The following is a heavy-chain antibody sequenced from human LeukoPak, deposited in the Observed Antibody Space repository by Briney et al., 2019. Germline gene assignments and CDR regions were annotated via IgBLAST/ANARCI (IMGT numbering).Heavy chain of an antibody. Sequence: GGSLRLSCAASGFTFSSYGMHWVRQAPGKGLEWVAFIRYDGSNKYYADSVKGRFTISRDNSKNTLYLQMNSLRAEDTAVYYCAKLGEWGDIVVVPAATGDAFDIWGQGTMVTVSS. J-gene: IGHJ3*02. CDR3: AKLGEWGDIVVVPAATGDAFDI. D-gene: IGHD2-2*01. V-gene: IGHV3-30*02. CDR2: IRYDGSNK. CDR1: GFTFSSYG.